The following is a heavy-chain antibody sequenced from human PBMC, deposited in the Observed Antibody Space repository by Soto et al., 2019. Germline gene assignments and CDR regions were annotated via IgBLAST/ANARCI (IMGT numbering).Heavy chain of an antibody. CDR1: GFSVSTYW. V-gene: IGHV3-7*03. CDR2: IKPDGSDK. Sequence: GALLLSWAASGFSVSTYWMSWVRQAPGKGLEWVATIKPDGSDKYYVDSVKVRFTISRDNAKKSLLLQMNSLTAEDTAVYYCASAGWDTPIWGQGTMVTVPS. CDR3: ASAGWDTPI. D-gene: IGHD5-18*01. J-gene: IGHJ4*02.